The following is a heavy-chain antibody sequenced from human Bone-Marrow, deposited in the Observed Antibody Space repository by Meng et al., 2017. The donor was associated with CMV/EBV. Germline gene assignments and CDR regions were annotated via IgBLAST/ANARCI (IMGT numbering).Heavy chain of an antibody. CDR2: IKRKTDGGTT. Sequence: GESLKISWAASGFTFVNAWMSWVRQAPGKGLEWVGRIKRKTDGGTTDYAAPVKGRFTISRDDSKNTLYLQMNSLKTEDAAMYYCTTENYQYGMDVWGQGTTVTVSS. CDR3: TTENYQYGMDV. V-gene: IGHV3-15*01. CDR1: GFTFVNAW. J-gene: IGHJ6*02.